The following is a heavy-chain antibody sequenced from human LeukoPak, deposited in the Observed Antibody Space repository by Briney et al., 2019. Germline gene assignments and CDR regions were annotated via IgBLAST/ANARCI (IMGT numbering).Heavy chain of an antibody. CDR3: ARGHYGSGSFVDYYYGMDV. CDR1: GGTFSSYA. V-gene: IGHV1-69*13. CDR2: IIPIFGTA. Sequence: SVKVSCKASGGTFSSYAISWVRQAPGQGLEWMGGIIPIFGTANYAQKFQGRVTITADESTSTAYMELSSLRSEDMAVYYCARGHYGSGSFVDYYYGMDVWGQGTTVTVSS. J-gene: IGHJ6*02. D-gene: IGHD3-10*01.